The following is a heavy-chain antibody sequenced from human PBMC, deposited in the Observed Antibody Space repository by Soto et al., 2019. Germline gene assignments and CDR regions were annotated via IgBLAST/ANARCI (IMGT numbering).Heavy chain of an antibody. V-gene: IGHV3-30*18. CDR2: ISYDGSNK. CDR3: AKDEYSSSWYFDY. CDR1: GFTFSSYG. J-gene: IGHJ4*02. Sequence: QPGGTLRLSCAASGFTFSSYGMHWVRQAPGKGLEWVAVISYDGSNKYYADSVKGRFTISRDNSKNTLYLQMNSLRAEDTAVYYCAKDEYSSSWYFDYWGQGTLVTVSS. D-gene: IGHD6-13*01.